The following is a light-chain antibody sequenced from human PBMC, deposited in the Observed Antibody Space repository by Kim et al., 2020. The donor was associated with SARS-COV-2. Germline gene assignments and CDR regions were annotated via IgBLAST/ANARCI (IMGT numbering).Light chain of an antibody. V-gene: IGLV3-1*01. CDR2: QDS. Sequence: SYELTQPPSVSVSPGQTASITCSGDKLGDKYACWYQQKPGQSPVLVIYQDSKRSSGIPERFSGSNSGNTATLTISGTQAMDEADYYCQAWDSSTVVLGGG. CDR1: KLGDKY. CDR3: QAWDSSTVV. J-gene: IGLJ2*01.